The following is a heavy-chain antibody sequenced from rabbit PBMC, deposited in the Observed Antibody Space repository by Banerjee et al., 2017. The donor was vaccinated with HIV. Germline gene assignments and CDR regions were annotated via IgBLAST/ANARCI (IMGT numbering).Heavy chain of an antibody. CDR3: ARDLVAVIGWNFNL. CDR1: GSSWIDNDV. D-gene: IGHD1-1*01. CDR2: TNIVTGKS. Sequence: EQLEESGEGLVPPAGSLPPPCDSAGSSWIDNDVLCGVRQAPGKGLEWTACTNIVTGKSVYASWAEGRFIMSRTSSTTVTLQMTSLTAADTATYFCARDLVAVIGWNFNLWGPGTLVTVS. J-gene: IGHJ4*01. V-gene: IGHV1S45*01.